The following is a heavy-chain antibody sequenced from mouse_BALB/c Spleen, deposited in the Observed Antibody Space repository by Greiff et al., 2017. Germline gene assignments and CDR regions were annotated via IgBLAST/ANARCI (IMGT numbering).Heavy chain of an antibody. J-gene: IGHJ4*01. CDR2: ISSGGSYT. CDR1: GFTFSSYA. D-gene: IGHD2-12*01. V-gene: IGHV5-9-4*01. CDR3: ARRGENYNAMDY. Sequence: EVMLVESGGGLVKPGGSLKLSCAASGFTFSSYAMSWVRQSPEKRLEWVAEISSGGSYTYYPDTVTGRFTISRDNAKNTLYLEMSSLRSEDTAMYYCARRGENYNAMDYWGQGTSVTVSS.